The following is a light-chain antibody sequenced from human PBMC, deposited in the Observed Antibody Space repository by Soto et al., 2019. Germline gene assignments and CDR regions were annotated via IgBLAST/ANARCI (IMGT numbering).Light chain of an antibody. V-gene: IGKV1-5*01. CDR1: QSISRS. CDR2: DAS. Sequence: GDRVTITCRASQSISRSLAWYQQKPGKAPKLLIYDASNLEGGVPSRFSGSGSGTDFTPTISRLQPDDFATYYCQQYASYWTFGQGTKVEIE. CDR3: QQYASYWT. J-gene: IGKJ1*01.